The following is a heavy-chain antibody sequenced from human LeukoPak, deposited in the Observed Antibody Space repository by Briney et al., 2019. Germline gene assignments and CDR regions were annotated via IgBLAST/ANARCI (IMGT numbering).Heavy chain of an antibody. Sequence: ASVKVSCKASGYTFTSYGISWVRQVPGQGLEWMGWISAYNGNTNYAQKLQGRVTMTTDTSTSTAYMELRSLRSDDTAVYYCASGGAVAGDYYYGMDVWGQGTTVTVSS. CDR1: GYTFTSYG. CDR3: ASGGAVAGDYYYGMDV. V-gene: IGHV1-18*01. D-gene: IGHD6-19*01. CDR2: ISAYNGNT. J-gene: IGHJ6*02.